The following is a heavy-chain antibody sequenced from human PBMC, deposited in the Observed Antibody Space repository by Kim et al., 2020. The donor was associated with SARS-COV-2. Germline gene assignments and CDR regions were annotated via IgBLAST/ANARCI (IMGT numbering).Heavy chain of an antibody. CDR1: GYTFTSYG. J-gene: IGHJ4*02. D-gene: IGHD2-2*01. V-gene: IGHV7-4-1*02. CDR3: ARARCSSSSCLFDY. CDR2: INTNTGNP. Sequence: ASVKVSCKASGYTFTSYGINWVRQAPGQGLEWMGWINTNTGNPTFAQGFTGRFVFSLDTSVSTSYLQISSLKVEDTAVYYCARARCSSSSCLFDYWGQGTLVTVSS.